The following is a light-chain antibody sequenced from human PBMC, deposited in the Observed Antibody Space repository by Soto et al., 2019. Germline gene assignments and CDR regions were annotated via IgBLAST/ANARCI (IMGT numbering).Light chain of an antibody. V-gene: IGLV3-21*04. Sequence: SYELTQPPSVSVAPGKTARITCWGNNIGSKSVHWYQQKPGQAPVLVIYYDSDRPSGIPERFSGSNSGNTATLTISRVEAGDEADYYCQVWDSSSDHLFGGGTKLTVL. J-gene: IGLJ2*01. CDR1: NIGSKS. CDR3: QVWDSSSDHL. CDR2: YDS.